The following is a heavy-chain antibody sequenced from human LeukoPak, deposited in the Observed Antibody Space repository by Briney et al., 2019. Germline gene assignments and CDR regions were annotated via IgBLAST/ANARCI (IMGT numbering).Heavy chain of an antibody. Sequence: SPTLSLTCAISGDSVSSNSASWNWIRQSPSRGLEWLGRTYYRSKWNSDYAISVQSRITINPDTSKNQFSLHLKSVTPEDTAVYYCARDPDSSYEWGPFDPWGQGTLVTVSS. J-gene: IGHJ5*02. CDR3: ARDPDSSYEWGPFDP. CDR1: GDSVSSNSAS. CDR2: TYYRSKWNS. D-gene: IGHD6-6*01. V-gene: IGHV6-1*01.